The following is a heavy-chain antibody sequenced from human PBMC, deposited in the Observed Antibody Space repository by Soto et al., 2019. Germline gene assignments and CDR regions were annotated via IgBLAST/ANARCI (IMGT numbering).Heavy chain of an antibody. J-gene: IGHJ4*02. CDR2: IRESGGST. D-gene: IGHD6-13*01. V-gene: IGHV3-23*01. CDR3: AKDRYSSTWPYCLDC. Sequence: PWGSLRLSCSASGFTFTSYAMNWVRQAPGKGLEWVSGIRESGGSTYYADSVKGRFTISRDNSKNTLYLQMNSLRVEDTAVYYCAKDRYSSTWPYCLDCWGQGTLVTVSS. CDR1: GFTFTSYA.